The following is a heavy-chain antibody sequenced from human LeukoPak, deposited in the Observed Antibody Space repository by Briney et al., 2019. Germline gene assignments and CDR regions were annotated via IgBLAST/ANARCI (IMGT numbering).Heavy chain of an antibody. Sequence: PGGSLRLSCAASGFTFSSYAMTWVRQSPERGLEWVSAISGTGGSTSYGDSLKGRFTISRDNSKNTLYLQMSSLTAEDTGVYYCAKECGRDYDDRAFDLWGQGTMVTVSS. D-gene: IGHD3-22*01. V-gene: IGHV3-23*01. CDR2: ISGTGGST. CDR1: GFTFSSYA. J-gene: IGHJ3*01. CDR3: AKECGRDYDDRAFDL.